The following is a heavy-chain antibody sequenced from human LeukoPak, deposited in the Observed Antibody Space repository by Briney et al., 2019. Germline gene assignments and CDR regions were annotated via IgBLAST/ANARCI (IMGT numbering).Heavy chain of an antibody. J-gene: IGHJ6*03. CDR3: ARATWDPNYYYYMDV. D-gene: IGHD1-26*01. CDR1: GFTFSSYT. CDR2: ISSSSSYI. Sequence: GGSLRLSCAASGFTFSSYTMKWVRQAPGKGLEWVSSISSSSSYIYYADSVKGRFTISGDNAKNSLYLQMNSLRAEDTAVYFCARATWDPNYYYYMDVWGSGTTVTISS. V-gene: IGHV3-21*01.